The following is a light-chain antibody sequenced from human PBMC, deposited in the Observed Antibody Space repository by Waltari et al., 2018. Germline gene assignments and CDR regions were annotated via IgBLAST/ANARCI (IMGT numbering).Light chain of an antibody. CDR2: DKN. CDR1: SLRSYY. CDR3: HSRDASGVAGS. Sequence: SSELTQDPPVSVAMGQSVRTTCQGDSLRSYYQSWYQQRPGQAPILVIYDKNNRPSGVPDRFSGSNSHNTGSLTITGAQAEDEASYYCHSRDASGVAGSFGGGTKLTVL. J-gene: IGLJ2*01. V-gene: IGLV3-19*01.